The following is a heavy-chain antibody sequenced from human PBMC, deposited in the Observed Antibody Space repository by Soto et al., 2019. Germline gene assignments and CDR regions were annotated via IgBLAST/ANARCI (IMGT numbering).Heavy chain of an antibody. D-gene: IGHD6-6*01. J-gene: IGHJ3*02. CDR3: ARETRSSSVAFDI. CDR1: GGSICSYD. CDR2: IYYSGST. Sequence: PSETLSLTCTVSGGSICSYDWSWIRQPPGKGLEWIGYIYYSGSTNYNPSLKSRVTISVDTSKNQFSLKLSSVTAADTAVYYCARETRSSSVAFDIWGQGTMVTVSS. V-gene: IGHV4-59*01.